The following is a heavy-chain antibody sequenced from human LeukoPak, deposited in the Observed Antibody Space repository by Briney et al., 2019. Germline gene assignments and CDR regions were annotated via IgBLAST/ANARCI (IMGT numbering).Heavy chain of an antibody. CDR3: ARDGAAYDFWSGYYVTEYNWFDP. D-gene: IGHD3-3*01. CDR1: GFTFSSYW. V-gene: IGHV3-74*01. CDR2: INSDGSST. J-gene: IGHJ5*02. Sequence: GGSLRLSCAASGFTFSSYWMHWVRQAPGKGLGWVSRINSDGSSTIYADSVKGRFTISRDNAKNTLYLQMNSLRAEDTAVYYCARDGAAYDFWSGYYVTEYNWFDPWGQGTLVTVSS.